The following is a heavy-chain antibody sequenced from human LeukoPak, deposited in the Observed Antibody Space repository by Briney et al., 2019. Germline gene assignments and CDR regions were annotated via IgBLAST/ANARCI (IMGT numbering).Heavy chain of an antibody. D-gene: IGHD2-2*02. J-gene: IGHJ5*02. Sequence: SETLSLTCTVSGGSISSSSYYWGWIRQPPGKGLEWIGSIYYSGSTYYNPSLKSRVTISVDTSKNQFSLKLSSVTAADTAVYYCARHAGDIVVVPAAIGWFDPWGPGTLVTVSS. CDR1: GGSISSSSYY. CDR3: ARHAGDIVVVPAAIGWFDP. CDR2: IYYSGST. V-gene: IGHV4-39*01.